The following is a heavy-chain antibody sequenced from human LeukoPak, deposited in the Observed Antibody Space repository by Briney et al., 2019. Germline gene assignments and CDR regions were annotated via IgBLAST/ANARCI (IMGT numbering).Heavy chain of an antibody. CDR3: ARVEYSSSPPFDY. D-gene: IGHD6-6*01. CDR1: RFTSSSYA. V-gene: IGHV3-30-3*01. CDR2: ISYDGSNK. Sequence: GGSLRLSCAASRFTSSSYAMHWVRQAPGKGLEWVAVISYDGSNKYYADSVKGRFTISRDNSKNTLFLQMNSLRAEDTAVYYCARVEYSSSPPFDYWGQGTLVTVSS. J-gene: IGHJ4*02.